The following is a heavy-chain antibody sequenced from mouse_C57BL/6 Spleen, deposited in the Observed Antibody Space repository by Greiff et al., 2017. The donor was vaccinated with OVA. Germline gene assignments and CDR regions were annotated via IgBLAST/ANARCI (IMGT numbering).Heavy chain of an antibody. D-gene: IGHD2-4*01. Sequence: VQLQQPGAELVMPGASVKLSCKASGYTFTSYWMHWVKQRPGQGLEWIGEIDPSDSYTNYNQKFKGKSTLTVDKSSSTAYMQLSSLTSEASAVYYFARWGDYDEGFAYWGQGTLVTVSA. CDR3: ARWGDYDEGFAY. J-gene: IGHJ3*01. V-gene: IGHV1-69*01. CDR1: GYTFTSYW. CDR2: IDPSDSYT.